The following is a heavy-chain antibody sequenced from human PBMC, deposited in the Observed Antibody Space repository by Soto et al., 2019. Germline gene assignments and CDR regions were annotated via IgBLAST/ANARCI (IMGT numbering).Heavy chain of an antibody. J-gene: IGHJ4*02. D-gene: IGHD5-18*01. CDR2: IYSGGSA. CDR3: ARHGYSYGGGYFDY. V-gene: IGHV3-66*04. Sequence: EVPLVESGGGLVQPGGSLRLSCAASGFTVSSNYMSWVRQAPGKGLEWVSVIYSGGSAYYADSVKGRFTISRDNSTNALYLQMNSLRAEDTAVYYCARHGYSYGGGYFDYWGQGTLVTVAS. CDR1: GFTVSSNY.